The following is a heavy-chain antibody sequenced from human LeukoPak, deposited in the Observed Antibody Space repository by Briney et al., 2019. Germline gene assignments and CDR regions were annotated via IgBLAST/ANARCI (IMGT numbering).Heavy chain of an antibody. V-gene: IGHV1-8*01. CDR1: GYIFTGYD. J-gene: IGHJ4*02. Sequence: ASVKVSCKASGYIFTGYDINWVRQVTGQGLEWMGWMNFDSGNTAYTQKFQGRVTMTRDTSITTAYMELSSLRPEDTAVYYCARTSSETNKLDGHWPVSDYWGQGTLVTVSS. D-gene: IGHD2-8*01. CDR2: MNFDSGNT. CDR3: ARTSSETNKLDGHWPVSDY.